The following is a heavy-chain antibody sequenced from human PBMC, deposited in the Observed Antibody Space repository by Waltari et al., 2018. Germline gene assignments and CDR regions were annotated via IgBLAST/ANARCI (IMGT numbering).Heavy chain of an antibody. CDR3: AIRQKQWLVKLTEN. CDR2: INHSGST. J-gene: IGHJ4*02. D-gene: IGHD6-19*01. CDR1: GGSFSGYY. V-gene: IGHV4-34*01. Sequence: QVQLQQWGAGLLKPSETLSLTCAFYGGSFSGYYWSWIRKPPGTGLEWIGEINHSGSTNYNPSLKSRVTISGDTSKNQFSLKLGSVTAADTAVYYCAIRQKQWLVKLTENWGQGTLVTVSS.